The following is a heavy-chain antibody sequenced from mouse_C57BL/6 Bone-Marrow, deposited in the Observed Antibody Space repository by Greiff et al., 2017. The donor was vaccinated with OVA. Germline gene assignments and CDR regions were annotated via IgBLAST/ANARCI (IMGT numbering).Heavy chain of an antibody. CDR3: ASDWEEGDYAMDY. Sequence: QVQLKQPGTELVKPGASVKLSCKASGYTFTSYWMHWVKQRPGQGLEWIGNINPSNGGTNYNEKFKSKATLTVDKSSSTAYMQLSSLTSEDSAVYYCASDWEEGDYAMDYWGQGTSVTVSS. V-gene: IGHV1-53*01. D-gene: IGHD4-1*01. CDR1: GYTFTSYW. CDR2: INPSNGGT. J-gene: IGHJ4*01.